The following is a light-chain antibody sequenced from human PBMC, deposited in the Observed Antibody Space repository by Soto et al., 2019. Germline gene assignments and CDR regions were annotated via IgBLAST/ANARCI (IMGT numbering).Light chain of an antibody. Sequence: DIQMTQSPSTLSASVGDRVTITCRASQSISRWLAWYQQKPGKAPNLLIYDASTLHSGVPSRFSRSGSGTEFTLTINNLQHDDFATCFFQRYNSPWTFGEGTNVEIK. CDR3: QRYNSPWT. V-gene: IGKV1-5*01. J-gene: IGKJ1*01. CDR1: QSISRW. CDR2: DAS.